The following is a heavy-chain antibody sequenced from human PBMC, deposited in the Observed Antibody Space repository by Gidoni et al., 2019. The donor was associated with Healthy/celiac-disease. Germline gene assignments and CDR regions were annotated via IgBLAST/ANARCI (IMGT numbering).Heavy chain of an antibody. CDR1: GFTFSSYA. CDR2: ISGSGGST. V-gene: IGHV3-23*01. D-gene: IGHD4-17*01. Sequence: GFTFSSYAMSWVRQAPRKGLEWVSAISGSGGSTYYADSVKGRFTISRDNSKNTLYLQMNSLRAEETAVYYCAKASGTVTTQSDYWGQGTLVTVSS. CDR3: AKASGTVTTQSDY. J-gene: IGHJ4*02.